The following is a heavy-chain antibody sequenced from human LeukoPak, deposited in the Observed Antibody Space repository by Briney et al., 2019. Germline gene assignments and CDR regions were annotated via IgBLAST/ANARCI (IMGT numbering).Heavy chain of an antibody. CDR3: CTGGYYLDF. J-gene: IGHJ4*02. CDR2: IKSEVNGGTI. V-gene: IGHV3-15*07. Sequence: GGSLRLSCAGSGFTFSNAWMNWVRQAPGKGLEWVGRIKSEVNGGTIEYAAPVKGRFTISRDDSENTVYLQMNSLKSEDTAVYYCCTGGYYLDFWGQGTLVSVSS. CDR1: GFTFSNAW. D-gene: IGHD3-22*01.